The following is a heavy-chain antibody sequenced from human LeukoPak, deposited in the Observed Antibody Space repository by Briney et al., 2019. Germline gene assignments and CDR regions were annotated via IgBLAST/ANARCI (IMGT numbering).Heavy chain of an antibody. Sequence: SETLSLTCTVSGGSISSYYWSWIRQPPGKGLEWIGYIYYSGSTNYNPSLKSRVTISVDTSKNQFSLKLSSVTAADTVVYYCARHLYYDSSGYWSDWGQGTLVTVSS. J-gene: IGHJ4*02. CDR3: ARHLYYDSSGYWSD. V-gene: IGHV4-59*08. CDR2: IYYSGST. D-gene: IGHD3-22*01. CDR1: GGSISSYY.